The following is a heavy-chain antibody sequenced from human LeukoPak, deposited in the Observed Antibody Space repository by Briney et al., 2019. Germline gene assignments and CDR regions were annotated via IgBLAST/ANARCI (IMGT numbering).Heavy chain of an antibody. D-gene: IGHD4-17*01. CDR3: AKARSDYGDPLDY. CDR1: GFTFSSYA. J-gene: IGHJ4*02. V-gene: IGHV3-30*04. CDR2: ISYDGSNK. Sequence: GGSLRLSCAASGFTFSSYAMHWVRQAPGKGLEWVAVISYDGSNKYYADSVKGRFTISRDNAKNSLYLQMNSLRAEDTALYYCAKARSDYGDPLDYWGQGTLVTVSS.